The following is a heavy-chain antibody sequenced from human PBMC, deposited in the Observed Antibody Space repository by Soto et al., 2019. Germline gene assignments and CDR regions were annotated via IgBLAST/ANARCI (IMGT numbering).Heavy chain of an antibody. J-gene: IGHJ4*02. CDR1: GGAFSSFD. CDR3: ARAGAERERSYGFWGGSFVS. Sequence: QVQLVQSGAEVKKPGSSVKVSCKASGGAFSSFDISWVRQAPGLGLEWMGGSIPVLGTTSYAQKFQGRITITADASTRPAHMELYSLRPGATAIYYCARAGAERERSYGFWGGSFVSWGQGTLVTVSS. V-gene: IGHV1-69*01. CDR2: SIPVLGTT. D-gene: IGHD3-3*01.